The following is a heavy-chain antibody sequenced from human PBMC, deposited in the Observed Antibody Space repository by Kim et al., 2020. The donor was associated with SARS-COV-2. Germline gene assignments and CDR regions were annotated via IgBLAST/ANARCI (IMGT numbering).Heavy chain of an antibody. D-gene: IGHD6-13*01. CDR2: ISSSGSTI. Sequence: GGSLRLSCAASGFTFSSYEMNWVRQAPGKGLEWVSYISSSGSTIYYADSVKGRFTISRDNAKNSLYLQMNSLRAEDTAVYYCARPQIAAASYYYYYGMDVWGQGTTVTASS. CDR1: GFTFSSYE. J-gene: IGHJ6*02. CDR3: ARPQIAAASYYYYYGMDV. V-gene: IGHV3-48*03.